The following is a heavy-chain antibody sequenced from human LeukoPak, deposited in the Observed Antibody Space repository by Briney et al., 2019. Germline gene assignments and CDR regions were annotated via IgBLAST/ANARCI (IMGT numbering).Heavy chain of an antibody. J-gene: IGHJ3*02. CDR3: ARDNGAHAFEI. Sequence: ASVKVSCKASGYRFTSSYMHFLRQAPGQGLEWMGIINPSGGSPTYAHKFQGRVTMTSDTSTSTVYMELSSLRSEDTAVYYCARDNGAHAFEIWGQGTMVTVSS. CDR2: INPSGGSP. D-gene: IGHD2-8*01. CDR1: GYRFTSSY. V-gene: IGHV1-46*01.